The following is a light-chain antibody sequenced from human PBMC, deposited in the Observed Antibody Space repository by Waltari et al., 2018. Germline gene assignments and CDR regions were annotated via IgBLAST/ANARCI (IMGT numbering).Light chain of an antibody. J-gene: IGKJ1*01. V-gene: IGKV4-1*01. CDR1: QSVLYSSNNKNY. Sequence: DIVMTQSPDSLAVSLGERATINCKSSQSVLYSSNNKNYLAWYQQKPGQPPKLLIYWASTRESGVPDRFSGSGSGTDFTITISSLQAEDVAVYYCQQYLSTPPTFGQGTKEEIK. CDR3: QQYLSTPPT. CDR2: WAS.